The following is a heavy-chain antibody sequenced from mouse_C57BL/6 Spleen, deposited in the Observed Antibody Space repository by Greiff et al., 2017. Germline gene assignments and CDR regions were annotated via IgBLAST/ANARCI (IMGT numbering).Heavy chain of an antibody. V-gene: IGHV1-55*01. CDR1: GYTFTSYW. D-gene: IGHD2-4*01. Sequence: QVQLQQPGAELVKPGASVKMSCKASGYTFTSYWITWVKQRPGQGLEWIGDIYPGSGSTNYNEKFKSKATLTVDTSSSTAYMQLRRLTSEDSAVYYYARWNYDYEAGAMDYWGQGTSVTVSS. CDR3: ARWNYDYEAGAMDY. J-gene: IGHJ4*01. CDR2: IYPGSGST.